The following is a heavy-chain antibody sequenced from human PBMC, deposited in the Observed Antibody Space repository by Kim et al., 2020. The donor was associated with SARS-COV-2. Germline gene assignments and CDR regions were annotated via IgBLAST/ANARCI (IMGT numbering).Heavy chain of an antibody. Sequence: GGSLRLSCAASGFTFSSYAMSWVRQAPGKGLEWVSSISVTGGSTYHADSVKGRFTISRDNSKNTLYLQMNSLRAEDTAVYYCAKTRGYCSGGSCYQDYWGQGTLVTVSS. CDR2: ISVTGGST. V-gene: IGHV3-23*01. D-gene: IGHD2-15*01. CDR3: AKTRGYCSGGSCYQDY. J-gene: IGHJ4*02. CDR1: GFTFSSYA.